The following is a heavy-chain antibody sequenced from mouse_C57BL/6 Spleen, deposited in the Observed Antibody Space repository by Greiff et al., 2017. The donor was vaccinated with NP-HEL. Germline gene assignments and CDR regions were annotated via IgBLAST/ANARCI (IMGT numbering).Heavy chain of an antibody. CDR2: ISSGGSYT. D-gene: IGHD2-3*01. CDR3: ARPDGYYPFYAMDY. J-gene: IGHJ4*01. CDR1: GFTFSSYG. Sequence: EVQLQESGGDLVKPGGSLKLSCAASGFTFSSYGMSWVRQTPDKRLEWVATISSGGSYTYYPDSVKGRFTISRDNAKNTLYLQMSSLKSEDTAMYYCARPDGYYPFYAMDYWGQGTSVTVSS. V-gene: IGHV5-6*01.